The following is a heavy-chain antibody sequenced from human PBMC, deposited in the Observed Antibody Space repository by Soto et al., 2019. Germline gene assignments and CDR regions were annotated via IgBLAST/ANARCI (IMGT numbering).Heavy chain of an antibody. CDR1: GYSFIGYY. CDR3: VRGDVTTVTTTLDY. J-gene: IGHJ4*02. D-gene: IGHD4-17*01. V-gene: IGHV1-2*04. CDR2: INPNTGGT. Sequence: QVQLVQSGAEVTKPGASLKVSCKTSGYSFIGYYIHWVRQAPGQGLEWMGWINPNTGGTKYTQKFQGWFTMTTDTSISTASLELSRLRSDATAVYYCVRGDVTTVTTTLDYWGQGTLVTVSS.